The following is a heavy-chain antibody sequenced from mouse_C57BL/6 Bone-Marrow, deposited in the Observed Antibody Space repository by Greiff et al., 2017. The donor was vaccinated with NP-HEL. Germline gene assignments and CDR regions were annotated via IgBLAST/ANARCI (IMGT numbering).Heavy chain of an antibody. CDR2: INPSTGGT. Sequence: EVQLQQSGPELVKPGASVKISCKASGYSFTGYYMNWVKQSPEKSLEWIGEINPSTGGTTYNQKFKAKATLTVDKSSSTAYMQLKSLTSEDSAVDYCARHDGSSYGYFDVWGTGTTVTVSS. V-gene: IGHV1-42*01. J-gene: IGHJ1*03. CDR1: GYSFTGYY. CDR3: ARHDGSSYGYFDV. D-gene: IGHD1-1*01.